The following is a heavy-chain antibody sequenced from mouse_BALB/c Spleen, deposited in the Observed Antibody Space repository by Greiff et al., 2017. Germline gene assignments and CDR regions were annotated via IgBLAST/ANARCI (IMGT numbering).Heavy chain of an antibody. J-gene: IGHJ1*01. Sequence: VKLQQSAAELARPGASVKMSCKASGYTFTSYTMHWVKQRPGQGLEWIGYINPSSGYTEYNQKFKDKTTLTADKSSSTAYMQLSSLTSEDSAVYYCARGGWLQSSYWYFDVWGAGTTVTVSS. D-gene: IGHD2-3*01. CDR3: ARGGWLQSSYWYFDV. CDR2: INPSSGYT. CDR1: GYTFTSYT. V-gene: IGHV1-4*02.